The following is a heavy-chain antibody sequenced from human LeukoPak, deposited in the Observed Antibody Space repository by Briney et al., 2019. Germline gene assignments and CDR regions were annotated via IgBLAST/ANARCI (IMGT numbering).Heavy chain of an antibody. V-gene: IGHV4-34*01. CDR1: GGSFSVYY. J-gene: IGHJ4*02. Sequence: PSETLSLTCAVYGGSFSVYYWSWIRQPPGKGLEWIGEINHSGSTNYNPSLKSRVTISVDTSKNQFSLKLSSVTAADTAVYYCARGIYDYVWGSYRYTPYYFDYWGQGTLVTVSS. D-gene: IGHD3-16*02. CDR2: INHSGST. CDR3: ARGIYDYVWGSYRYTPYYFDY.